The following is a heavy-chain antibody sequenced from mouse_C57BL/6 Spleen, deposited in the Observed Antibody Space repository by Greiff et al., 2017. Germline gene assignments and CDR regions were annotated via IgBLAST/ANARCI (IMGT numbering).Heavy chain of an antibody. D-gene: IGHD2-4*01. Sequence: DVKLVESGGGLVQPGGSMKLSCAASGFTFSDAWMDWVRQSPEKGLEWVAEIRNKANNHATYYAESVKGRFTIARDDSKSSVYLQMNSLRAEDTGIYYCTIPYDYDEYYAMDYWGQGTSVTVSS. J-gene: IGHJ4*01. V-gene: IGHV6-6*01. CDR2: IRNKANNHAT. CDR3: TIPYDYDEYYAMDY. CDR1: GFTFSDAW.